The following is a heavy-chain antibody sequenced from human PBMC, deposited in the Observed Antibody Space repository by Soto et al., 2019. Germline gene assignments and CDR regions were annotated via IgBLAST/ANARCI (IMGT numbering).Heavy chain of an antibody. Sequence: SPSFQGHVTISADKSISTAYLQWSSLKASDTAMYYCARRKMGGDGFDIWGQGKMVTVSS. J-gene: IGHJ3*02. V-gene: IGHV5-10-1*01. CDR3: ARRKMGGDGFDI. D-gene: IGHD2-15*01.